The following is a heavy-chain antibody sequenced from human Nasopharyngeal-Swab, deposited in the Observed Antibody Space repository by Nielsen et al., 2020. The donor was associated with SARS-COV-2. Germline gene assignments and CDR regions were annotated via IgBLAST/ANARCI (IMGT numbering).Heavy chain of an antibody. Sequence: SETLSLTCAVSGGSISSSNWWSWVRQPPGKGLEWIGEIYHSGSTYYNPSLKSRVTISVDTSKNQFSLKLSSLTAADTAVYYCARRLAFWSGYDYWGQGTLVTVSS. CDR3: ARRLAFWSGYDY. CDR2: IYHSGST. V-gene: IGHV4-4*02. CDR1: GGSISSSNW. J-gene: IGHJ4*02. D-gene: IGHD3-3*01.